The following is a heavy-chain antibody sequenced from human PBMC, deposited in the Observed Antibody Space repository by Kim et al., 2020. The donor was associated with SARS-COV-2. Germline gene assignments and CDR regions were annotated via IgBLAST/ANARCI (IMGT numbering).Heavy chain of an antibody. Sequence: SETLSLTCTVSGGSISSYYWSWIRQPPGKGLEWIGYIYYSGSTNYNPSLKSRVTISVDTSKNQFSLKLSSVTAADTAVYYCARTKNSIAAAGVDYWGQGTLVTVSS. CDR3: ARTKNSIAAAGVDY. CDR1: GGSISSYY. V-gene: IGHV4-59*01. CDR2: IYYSGST. D-gene: IGHD6-13*01. J-gene: IGHJ4*02.